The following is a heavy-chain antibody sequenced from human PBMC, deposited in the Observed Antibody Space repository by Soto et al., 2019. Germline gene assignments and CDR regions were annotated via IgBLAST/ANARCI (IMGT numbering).Heavy chain of an antibody. CDR2: IAYDNSNK. V-gene: IGHV3-30*04. CDR3: ARDQLYYNDISGRPLNAFDV. CDR1: GFTFNNYA. J-gene: IGHJ3*01. D-gene: IGHD3-22*01. Sequence: PGGSLRLSCAASGFTFNNYAIHWVRQAPGKGLERVSVIAYDNSNKYYADTVKGRFTISRDNAKNSLYLQMNSLRAEDTAVYYCARDQLYYNDISGRPLNAFDVWGQGTMVTVSS.